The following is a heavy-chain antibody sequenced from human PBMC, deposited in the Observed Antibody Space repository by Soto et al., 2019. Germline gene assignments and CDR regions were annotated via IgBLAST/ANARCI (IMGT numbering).Heavy chain of an antibody. J-gene: IGHJ6*02. D-gene: IGHD3-3*01. CDR3: AREGNDFWSGYRYGMDV. Sequence: SETLSLTCTVSGGSVSSGSYYWSWIRQPPGKGLEWIGYIYYSGSTNYNPSLKSRVTISVDTSKNQFSLKLSSVTAADTAVYYCAREGNDFWSGYRYGMDVWGQGTTVTVSS. CDR1: GGSVSSGSYY. CDR2: IYYSGST. V-gene: IGHV4-61*01.